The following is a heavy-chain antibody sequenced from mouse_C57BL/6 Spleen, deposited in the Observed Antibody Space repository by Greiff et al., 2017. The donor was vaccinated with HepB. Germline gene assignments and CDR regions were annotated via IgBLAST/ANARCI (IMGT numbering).Heavy chain of an antibody. D-gene: IGHD1-1*01. V-gene: IGHV1-5*01. CDR1: GYTFTSYW. CDR3: TRAVVAPYAMDY. CDR2: IYPGNSDT. Sequence: EVQLQQSGTVLARPGASVKMSCKTSGYTFTSYWMHWVKQRPGQGLEWIGAIYPGNSDTSYNQKFKGKAKLTAVTSASTAYMELSSLTNEGSAVYYCTRAVVAPYAMDYWGQGTSVTVSS. J-gene: IGHJ4*01.